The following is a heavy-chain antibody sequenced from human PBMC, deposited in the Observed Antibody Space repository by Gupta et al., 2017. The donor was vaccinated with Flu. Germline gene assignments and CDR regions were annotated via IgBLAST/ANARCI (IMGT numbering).Heavy chain of an antibody. CDR2: SRSKTYGETT. J-gene: IGHJ4*02. CDR1: GLPFDDYA. Sequence: EVQLVESGGGLVQPGRSLRLSCGDCGLPFDDYAMSWFRQAPGKGLEWEGFSRSKTYGETTEYAASVKGRFTISRDDSKSIAYLQMNSLRTDDTAVYYCTRDHIDMATIGDYWGQGTLVTVSS. D-gene: IGHD5-12*01. V-gene: IGHV3-49*03. CDR3: TRDHIDMATIGDY.